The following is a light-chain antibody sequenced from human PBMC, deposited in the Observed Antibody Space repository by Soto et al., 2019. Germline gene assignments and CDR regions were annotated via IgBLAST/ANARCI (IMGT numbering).Light chain of an antibody. CDR2: AAS. V-gene: IGKV1-27*01. Sequence: DTQMTQSPSSLSASVGDRVTITCRASQGISNYLAWYQQKPGKVPKLLIYAASTLQSGVPSRFSGSGSGTDFTLTISSLQPEDVATYYCQKYNSALTFGGGTKVDIK. J-gene: IGKJ4*01. CDR1: QGISNY. CDR3: QKYNSALT.